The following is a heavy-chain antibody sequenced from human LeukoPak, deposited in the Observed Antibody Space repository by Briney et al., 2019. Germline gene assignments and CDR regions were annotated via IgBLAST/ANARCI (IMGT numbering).Heavy chain of an antibody. V-gene: IGHV4-59*01. CDR1: GGSIDSYY. Sequence: SETLSHTFTVSGGSIDSYYWSWIRQPPGKGLEWIGYIYYTGSTEYHPSLKSRVTISLDTSKNQFSLKLTSVTAADTAVYYCARVYQSAEYYFDYWGQGNLVSVSS. J-gene: IGHJ4*02. CDR2: IYYTGST. CDR3: ARVYQSAEYYFDY. D-gene: IGHD2-2*01.